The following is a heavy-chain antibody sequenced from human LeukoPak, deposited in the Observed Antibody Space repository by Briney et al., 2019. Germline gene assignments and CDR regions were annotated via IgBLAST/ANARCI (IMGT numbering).Heavy chain of an antibody. J-gene: IGHJ4*02. CDR2: ISYDGSNK. D-gene: IGHD3-16*01. Sequence: GGSLRLSCAASGFTFSSYAMHWVRQAPGKGLEWVAVISYDGSNKYYADSVKGRFTISRDNSKNMLFLQMNSLRAEDTAVYYCARGWGDITGDYWGQGTLVTVSS. CDR3: ARGWGDITGDY. V-gene: IGHV3-30*04. CDR1: GFTFSSYA.